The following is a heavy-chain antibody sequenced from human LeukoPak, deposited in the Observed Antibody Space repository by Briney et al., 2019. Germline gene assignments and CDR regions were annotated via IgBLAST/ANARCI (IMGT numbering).Heavy chain of an antibody. CDR3: ARDGGYNWNYGTVFDY. D-gene: IGHD1-7*01. V-gene: IGHV3-21*01. Sequence: GGSLRLSCAASGFTFSSYSMNWVRQAPGKGLEWVSSISSSSSYIYYADSVKGRFTISRDNAKNSLYLQMNSLRAEDTAVYYCARDGGYNWNYGTVFDYWGQETLVTVSS. CDR1: GFTFSSYS. CDR2: ISSSSSYI. J-gene: IGHJ4*02.